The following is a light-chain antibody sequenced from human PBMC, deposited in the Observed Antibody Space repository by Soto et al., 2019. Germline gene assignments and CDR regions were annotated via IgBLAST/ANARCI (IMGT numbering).Light chain of an antibody. Sequence: QSVLTQPASVSGSPGQSITISCTGTSSDVGAYIYVSWYQHHPGKAPKVMIYEVTNRPSGVSDRFSGSKSGNTASLTISGLQDEQEPAYYCCSYTSRRTYVFGTGTKVTV. V-gene: IGLV2-14*01. CDR2: EVT. CDR3: CSYTSRRTYV. CDR1: SSDVGAYIY. J-gene: IGLJ1*01.